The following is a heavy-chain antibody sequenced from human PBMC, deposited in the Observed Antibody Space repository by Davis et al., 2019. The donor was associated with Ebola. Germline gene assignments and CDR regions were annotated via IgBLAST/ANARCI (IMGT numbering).Heavy chain of an antibody. CDR2: INHSEST. D-gene: IGHD2-2*02. CDR3: ARGRYAGYCSSTSCYRGLYD. Sequence: SETLSLTCAVYGGSFSGYYWSWIRQPPGKGLEWIGEINHSESTNYNPSLKIRVTISVDTSKNQFSLKLSSVTAADTAVYYCARGRYAGYCSSTSCYRGLYDWGQGTLVTVSS. CDR1: GGSFSGYY. V-gene: IGHV4-34*01. J-gene: IGHJ4*02.